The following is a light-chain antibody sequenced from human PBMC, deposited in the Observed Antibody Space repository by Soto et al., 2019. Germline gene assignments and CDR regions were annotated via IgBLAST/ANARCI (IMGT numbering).Light chain of an antibody. J-gene: IGKJ4*01. Sequence: EIVFTQSPATLSLSPGDRATLSCGASQSVRSSYVAWYQQKAGLAPRLLIYDGSSRASGIPDRFSGSGSGTDFTLTIGRLEPEDFALYYCQQYDDSAPLSFGGGTKV. CDR2: DGS. V-gene: IGKV3D-20*01. CDR1: QSVRSSY. CDR3: QQYDDSAPLS.